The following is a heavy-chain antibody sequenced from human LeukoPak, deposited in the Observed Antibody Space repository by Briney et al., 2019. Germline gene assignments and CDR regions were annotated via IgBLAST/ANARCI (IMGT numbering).Heavy chain of an antibody. CDR3: ARGPRWSGSYYYGMDV. CDR1: GGCFSGYY. D-gene: IGHD2-15*01. CDR2: INHSGST. J-gene: IGHJ6*02. V-gene: IGHV4-34*01. Sequence: SETLSLTCAVYGGCFSGYYWSWIRQPPGKGREWIGEINHSGSTNYNPCLKSRVTISLDTSKNHFSLTLSSVTAADTAVYYCARGPRWSGSYYYGMDVWGQGTTVTVSS.